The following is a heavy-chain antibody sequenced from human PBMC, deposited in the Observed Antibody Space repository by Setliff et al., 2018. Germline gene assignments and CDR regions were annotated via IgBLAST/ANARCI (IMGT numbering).Heavy chain of an antibody. D-gene: IGHD6-13*01. CDR1: GFTFSTHS. J-gene: IGHJ3*02. CDR3: ASAGHSGSWFPFDAFHI. V-gene: IGHV3-21*01. CDR2: ISRGSTYI. Sequence: SCAASGFTFSTHSMNWVRQAPGKGLEWVSSISRGSTYIYYADSMKGRFTISRDNAKNSLYLQMNSLRAEDTAVYYCASAGHSGSWFPFDAFHIWGQGTMVTVSS.